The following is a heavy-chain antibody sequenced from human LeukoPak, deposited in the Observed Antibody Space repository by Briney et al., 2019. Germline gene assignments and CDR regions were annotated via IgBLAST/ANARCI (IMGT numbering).Heavy chain of an antibody. CDR2: MNPNSANT. D-gene: IGHD1-26*01. Sequence: AASVKVSCKASGYTFTSYDFNWVRQATGQGLEWMGWMNPNSANTGYAQKFQGRVTMTRDTSTSTVYMELSSLRSEDTAVYYCARDDRSEWELDYWGQGTLVTVSS. CDR1: GYTFTSYD. V-gene: IGHV1-8*01. CDR3: ARDDRSEWELDY. J-gene: IGHJ4*02.